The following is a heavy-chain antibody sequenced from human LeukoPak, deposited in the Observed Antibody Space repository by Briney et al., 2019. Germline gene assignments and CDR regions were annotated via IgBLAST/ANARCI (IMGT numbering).Heavy chain of an antibody. Sequence: PAGSLRFSCAASGFTFSSNNMSWHPHAPGQGLKWVSANGASDGETYYAGSVKGRFTISRDNSKNTLYLQMNNLRADDTAVYFCAKKGSHSLDYWGQGALVTVSS. V-gene: IGHV3-23*01. J-gene: IGHJ4*02. CDR2: NGASDGET. CDR1: GFTFSSNN. CDR3: AKKGSHSLDY.